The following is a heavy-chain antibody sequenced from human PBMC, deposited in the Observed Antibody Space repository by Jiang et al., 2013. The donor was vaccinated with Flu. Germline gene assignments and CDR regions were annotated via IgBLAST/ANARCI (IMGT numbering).Heavy chain of an antibody. J-gene: IGHJ4*02. CDR2: IYYSGST. Sequence: GLVKPSETLSLTCTVSGGSISSYYWSWIRQPPGKGLEWIGYIYYSGSTNYNPSLKSRVTISVDTSKNQFSLKLSSVTAADTAVYYCARENVDTAMATFDYWGQGTLVTVSS. D-gene: IGHD5-18*01. V-gene: IGHV4-59*01. CDR1: GGSISSYY. CDR3: ARENVDTAMATFDY.